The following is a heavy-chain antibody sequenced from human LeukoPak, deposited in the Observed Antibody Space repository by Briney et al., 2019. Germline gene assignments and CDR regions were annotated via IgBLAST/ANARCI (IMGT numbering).Heavy chain of an antibody. CDR1: GGSISSSSYS. J-gene: IGHJ4*02. CDR3: ARHVAATPPNY. Sequence: SETLSLTCTVSGGSISSSSYSWGWLRQPPGKGLEWIGSINYSGTTYYSPSLESRVTISVDTSKNQFSLRLSSVTAADTAVYYCARHVAATPPNYWGQGTLVTVSS. D-gene: IGHD2-2*01. V-gene: IGHV4-39*01. CDR2: INYSGTT.